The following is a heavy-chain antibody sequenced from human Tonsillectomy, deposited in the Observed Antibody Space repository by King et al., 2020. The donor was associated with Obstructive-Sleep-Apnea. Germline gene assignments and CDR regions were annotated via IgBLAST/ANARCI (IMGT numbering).Heavy chain of an antibody. Sequence: VQLVESGGGLVQPGGSLRLSCAASGFXFSRYXMNWVRQAPGKGLEWVSYISXSXXTLXYXDSXXGRFTISRDNAKNSLFLQMNSLRVEDTAVYYCARXGXXXSXXCXVXXFNIXXXGTMXT. CDR2: ISXSXXTL. J-gene: IGHJ3*02. V-gene: IGHV3-48*01. CDR3: ARXGXXXSXXCXVXXFNI. CDR1: GFXFSRYX.